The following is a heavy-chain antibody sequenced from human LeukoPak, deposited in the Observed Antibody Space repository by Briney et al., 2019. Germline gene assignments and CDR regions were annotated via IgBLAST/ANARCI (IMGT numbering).Heavy chain of an antibody. D-gene: IGHD3-10*01. Sequence: GGSLRLSCAASGFAFSSYAMSWVRQAPGKGLEWVSAISGGDTDTYYADSVKGRFTISRDNSKNTLYLQMNSLRAEDTAVYYCAKGLYHYYGSGSYTLDYWGQGTQVTVSS. V-gene: IGHV3-23*01. J-gene: IGHJ4*02. CDR1: GFAFSSYA. CDR2: ISGGDTDT. CDR3: AKGLYHYYGSGSYTLDY.